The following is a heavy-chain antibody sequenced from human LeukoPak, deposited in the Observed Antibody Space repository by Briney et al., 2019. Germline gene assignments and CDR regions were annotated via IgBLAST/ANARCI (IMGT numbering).Heavy chain of an antibody. CDR1: GFTFSRYE. V-gene: IGHV3-48*03. Sequence: GGSLRLSCAASGFTFSRYEMNWVRQAPGKGRDWVSYISSSGSTTYYADSVKGRFTISRDNAKKSLYLQMNSLRAEATAVYYCARGRDGDYVPLDYWGQGTLVTVSS. CDR3: ARGRDGDYVPLDY. CDR2: ISSSGSTT. J-gene: IGHJ4*02. D-gene: IGHD4-17*01.